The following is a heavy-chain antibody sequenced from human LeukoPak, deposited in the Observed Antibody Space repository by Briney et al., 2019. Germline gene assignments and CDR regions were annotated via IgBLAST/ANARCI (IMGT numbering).Heavy chain of an antibody. CDR3: ARGLFYYDSSGYYY. J-gene: IGHJ4*02. V-gene: IGHV4-39*07. CDR1: GGSISSSAYY. Sequence: SETLSLTCSVSGGSISSSAYYWGWIRQPPGKGLEWIGNIYYSGSTNYNPSLKSRVTISVDTSKNQFSLKLSSVTAADTAVCYCARGLFYYDSSGYYYWGQGTLVTVSS. CDR2: IYYSGST. D-gene: IGHD3-22*01.